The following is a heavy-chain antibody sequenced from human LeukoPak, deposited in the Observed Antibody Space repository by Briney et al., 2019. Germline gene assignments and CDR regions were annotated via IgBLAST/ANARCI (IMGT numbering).Heavy chain of an antibody. Sequence: SETLSLTCAVYGGSFSGYYWSWIRQPPGKGLEWIGEINHSGSTNYNPSLKSRVIISVDTSKNQFSLKLSSVTAADTAVYYCARENLVRTFDYWGQGTLVTVSS. V-gene: IGHV4-34*01. CDR3: ARENLVRTFDY. D-gene: IGHD2/OR15-2a*01. CDR2: INHSGST. CDR1: GGSFSGYY. J-gene: IGHJ4*02.